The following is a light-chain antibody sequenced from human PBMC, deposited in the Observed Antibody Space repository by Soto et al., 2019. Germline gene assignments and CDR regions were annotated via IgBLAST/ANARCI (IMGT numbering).Light chain of an antibody. CDR1: QSVSNF. J-gene: IGKJ5*01. Sequence: EIVLTQSPATLSLSPGERATLSCRASQSVSNFLAWYQQRPGQAPRLLLYGASNRVTGTPARFSGSGSGTDFTLTISSLEPEDSAVYYCQQRSNWPSITFGQGTRLEIK. CDR3: QQRSNWPSIT. CDR2: GAS. V-gene: IGKV3-11*01.